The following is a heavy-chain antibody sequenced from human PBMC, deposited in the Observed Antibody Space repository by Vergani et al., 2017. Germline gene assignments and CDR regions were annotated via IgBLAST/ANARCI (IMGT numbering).Heavy chain of an antibody. D-gene: IGHD3-3*01. V-gene: IGHV3-21*01. J-gene: IGHJ6*02. CDR1: GFTFSNYS. Sequence: EVQLVESGGGLVKPGGSLRLSCAASGFTFSNYSMNWVRQAPGKGLEWVSSISSSSSYIYYADSVKGRFTISRDNAKNSLYLQMNSLRAEDTAVYYCARRSYYDFWSGYSYYYYGMDVWGQGTTVTVSS. CDR3: ARRSYYDFWSGYSYYYYGMDV. CDR2: ISSSSSYI.